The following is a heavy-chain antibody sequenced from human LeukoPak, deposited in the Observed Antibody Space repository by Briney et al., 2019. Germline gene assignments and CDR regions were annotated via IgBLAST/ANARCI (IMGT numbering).Heavy chain of an antibody. CDR1: GYTFTKNG. CDR3: ARVTRHNYFYYVDV. J-gene: IGHJ6*03. Sequence: ASVKVSCKTSGYTFTKNGITWVRQAPGQGLEGMGWISGNDGNTNYAQNFRGRVVMTTDTSTSTAYMELRSLRYDDTAVYYCARVTRHNYFYYVDVWGKGTTVTVSS. CDR2: ISGNDGNT. V-gene: IGHV1-18*01.